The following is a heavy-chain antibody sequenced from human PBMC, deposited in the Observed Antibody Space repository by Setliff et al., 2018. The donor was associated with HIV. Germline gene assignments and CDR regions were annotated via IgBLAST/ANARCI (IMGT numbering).Heavy chain of an antibody. Sequence: PGGSLRLSCAASGFILSDYYMSWIRQAPGKGLEWVSCISSGGSTIYYADSVKGRVTMTRDTTITTVYMELTRLRSDDTAMFYCAVMGYCGGNSCYGTEGFDYWGQGTLVTVSS. CDR2: ISSGGSTI. D-gene: IGHD2-2*01. V-gene: IGHV3-11*01. J-gene: IGHJ4*02. CDR3: AVMGYCGGNSCYGTEGFDY. CDR1: GFILSDYY.